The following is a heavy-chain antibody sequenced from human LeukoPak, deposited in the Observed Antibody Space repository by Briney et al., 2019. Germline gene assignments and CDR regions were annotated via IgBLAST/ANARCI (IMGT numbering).Heavy chain of an antibody. CDR2: IIPIFGTA. CDR1: GGTFSSYA. D-gene: IGHD1-26*01. V-gene: IGHV1-69*06. Sequence: ASVKVSCKASGGTFSSYAISWVRQAPGQGLEWMGGIIPIFGTANYAQKFQGRVTITADKSTSTAYMELSSLRSEDTAVYYCAREGVVGATTRLSWFDPWGQGTLVTVSS. CDR3: AREGVVGATTRLSWFDP. J-gene: IGHJ5*02.